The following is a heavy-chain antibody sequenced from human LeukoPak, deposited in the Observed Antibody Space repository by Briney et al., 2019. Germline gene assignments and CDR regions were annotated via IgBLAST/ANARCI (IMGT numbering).Heavy chain of an antibody. CDR2: ISYDGSNK. CDR3: ARESESYDSSGSTFNY. D-gene: IGHD3-22*01. J-gene: IGHJ4*02. V-gene: IGHV3-30*04. Sequence: SGGSLRLSSAASGFTFSSYPMHWVRQAPGKGLEWVALISYDGSNKYYADSVKGRFTISRDNSKNTLYLQMNSLRAEDTAVYYCARESESYDSSGSTFNYWGQGTLVTVSS. CDR1: GFTFSSYP.